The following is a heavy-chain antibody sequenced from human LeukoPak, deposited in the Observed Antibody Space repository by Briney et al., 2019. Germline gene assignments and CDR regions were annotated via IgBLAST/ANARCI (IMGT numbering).Heavy chain of an antibody. CDR3: ARRAAADNYFDY. J-gene: IGHJ4*02. CDR1: GDSISTSNSY. V-gene: IGHV4-39*01. Sequence: SETLSLTCTVSGDSISTSNSYWGWLRQPPGKGLEWIGSIYYSGSTYYNPSLKSRVTISVDTSKNQFSLKLSSVTAADTAVYYCARRAAADNYFDYWGQGTLVTVSS. D-gene: IGHD6-13*01. CDR2: IYYSGST.